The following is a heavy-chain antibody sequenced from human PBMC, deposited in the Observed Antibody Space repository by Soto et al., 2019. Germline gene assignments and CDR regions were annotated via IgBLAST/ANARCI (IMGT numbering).Heavy chain of an antibody. D-gene: IGHD3-22*01. Sequence: SETPSLTCTVSGGSISSGDYYWSWIRQPPGKGLEWIGYIYYSGSTYYNPSLKSRVTISVDTSKNQFSLKLSSVTAADTAVYYCARDYSGWGYYDSSGYYLNWGQGTLVTVSS. CDR1: GGSISSGDYY. CDR2: IYYSGST. J-gene: IGHJ4*02. V-gene: IGHV4-30-4*01. CDR3: ARDYSGWGYYDSSGYYLN.